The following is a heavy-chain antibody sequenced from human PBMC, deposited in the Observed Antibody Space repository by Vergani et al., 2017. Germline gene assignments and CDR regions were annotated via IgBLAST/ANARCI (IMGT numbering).Heavy chain of an antibody. CDR3: ARERIVLEWLLLNWFDP. Sequence: QVQLVESGGGLVKPGGSLRLSCAASGFTFSDYYMSWIRQAPGKGLEWVSYISSSSSYTNYADSVKGRFTISRDNAKNSLYLQMNSLRAEDTAVYYCARERIVLEWLLLNWFDPWGQGTLVTVSS. D-gene: IGHD3-3*01. V-gene: IGHV3-11*06. J-gene: IGHJ5*02. CDR2: ISSSSSYT. CDR1: GFTFSDYY.